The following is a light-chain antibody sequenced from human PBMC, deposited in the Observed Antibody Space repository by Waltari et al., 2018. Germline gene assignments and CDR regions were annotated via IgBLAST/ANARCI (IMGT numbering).Light chain of an antibody. J-gene: IGLJ2*01. V-gene: IGLV4-69*02. CDR2: LNSDGSH. CDR3: QTWVTGIRVV. CDR1: SRHRRYA. Sequence: QLVLTQSPSASASLGASVKPTFTLNSRHRRYAITWHQPQPEKVPRYLMKLNSDGSHSKGDGIPDRFSGSSSGTERYLTISSLQSDDEADYYCQTWVTGIRVVFGGGTKLTVL.